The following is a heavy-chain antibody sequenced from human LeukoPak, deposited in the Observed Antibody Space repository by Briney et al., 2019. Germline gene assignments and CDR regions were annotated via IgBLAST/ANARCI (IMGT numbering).Heavy chain of an antibody. J-gene: IGHJ6*03. CDR3: AREGQQLVRGYYYYYMDV. D-gene: IGHD6-13*01. CDR1: GGSFSGYH. CDR2: INHSGST. V-gene: IGHV4-34*01. Sequence: SETLSLTCAVYGGSFSGYHWSWIRQPPGKGLEWIGEINHSGSTNYNPSLKSRVTISVDTSKNQFSLKLSSVTAADTAVYYCAREGQQLVRGYYYYYMDVWGKETTVTISS.